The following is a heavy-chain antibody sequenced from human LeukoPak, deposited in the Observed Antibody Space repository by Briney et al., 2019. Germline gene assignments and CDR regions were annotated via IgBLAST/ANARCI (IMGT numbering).Heavy chain of an antibody. D-gene: IGHD3-3*01. CDR3: ASTGHYGRGVVRGTLFDY. V-gene: IGHV1-2*02. J-gene: IGHJ4*02. CDR1: GYTFTSYY. CDR2: INPNSGGT. Sequence: ASVKVSCKASGYTFTSYYMHWVRQAPGQGPEWMGWINPNSGGTNYAQNLQGRVTMTRDTSISTAYMELSRLRSDDTAVYYCASTGHYGRGVVRGTLFDYWGQGTLVTVSS.